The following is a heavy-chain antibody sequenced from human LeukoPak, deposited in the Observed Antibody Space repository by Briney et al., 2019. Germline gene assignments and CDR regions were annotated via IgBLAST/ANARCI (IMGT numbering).Heavy chain of an antibody. Sequence: GGSLKLSYAASGFIISSNYMSWVRQAPGKGLEWVSVIYSAGHTYYADSVKGRFTVSRDDSKNTPFLQMNDLRAEDTAEYYCASGYSGYLQGYYYFDYWGQGTLVTVSS. CDR2: IYSAGHT. V-gene: IGHV3-53*01. J-gene: IGHJ4*02. CDR3: ASGYSGYLQGYYYFDY. D-gene: IGHD5-12*01. CDR1: GFIISSNY.